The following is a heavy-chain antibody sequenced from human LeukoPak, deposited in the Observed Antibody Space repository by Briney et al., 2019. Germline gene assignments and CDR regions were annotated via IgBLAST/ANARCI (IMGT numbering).Heavy chain of an antibody. CDR2: IKQDGSEK. J-gene: IGHJ4*02. D-gene: IGHD5-12*01. CDR3: AKRVATSSISYYFDY. V-gene: IGHV3-7*03. CDR1: GFTFSTYW. Sequence: GGSLRLSCAASGFTFSTYWLSWVRQAPGKGLEWVANIKQDGSEKYYVDSVEGRFTISRDNSKNSLYLQMNSLRAEDTAVYYCAKRVATSSISYYFDYWGQGTLVTVSS.